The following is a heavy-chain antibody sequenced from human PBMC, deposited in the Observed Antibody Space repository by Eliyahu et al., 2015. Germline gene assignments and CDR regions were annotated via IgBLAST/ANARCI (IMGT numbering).Heavy chain of an antibody. Sequence: QVQLQQWGAGLLKPSETLSLTCAVYGGSFSGYYWSWIRQPPGKGLEWIGEINXSGSTNYNPSLKSRVTISVDTSKNQFSLKLSSVTAADTAVYYCARGRVGATSDAFDIWGQGTMVTVSS. CDR3: ARGRVGATSDAFDI. D-gene: IGHD1-26*01. CDR2: INXSGST. V-gene: IGHV4-34*01. CDR1: GGSFSGYY. J-gene: IGHJ3*02.